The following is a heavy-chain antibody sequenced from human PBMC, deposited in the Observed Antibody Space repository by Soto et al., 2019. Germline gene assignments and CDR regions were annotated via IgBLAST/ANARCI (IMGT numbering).Heavy chain of an antibody. CDR3: ARGAPPITIFGVVPMAPYGMDV. D-gene: IGHD3-3*01. V-gene: IGHV3-11*01. CDR2: ISSSGSTI. Sequence: GGSLRLSCAASGFTFSDYYMSWIRQAPGKGLEWVSYISSSGSTIYYADSVNGRFTIYRDNAKNSMYLQMSSMRAEDTAVYYCARGAPPITIFGVVPMAPYGMDVWGQGTTVTVSS. CDR1: GFTFSDYY. J-gene: IGHJ6*02.